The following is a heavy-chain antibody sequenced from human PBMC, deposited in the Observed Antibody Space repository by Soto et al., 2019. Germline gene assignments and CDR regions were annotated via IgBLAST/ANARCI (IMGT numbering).Heavy chain of an antibody. Sequence: SVKVSCKASGGTFSSYAISWVRQAPGQGLEWMGGIIPIFGTANYAQKFQGRVTITADKSTSTAYMELSSLRSEDTAVYYCAQYSSSPVYYYYGMDVWGQGTTVTV. CDR1: GGTFSSYA. D-gene: IGHD6-6*01. CDR3: AQYSSSPVYYYYGMDV. J-gene: IGHJ6*02. V-gene: IGHV1-69*06. CDR2: IIPIFGTA.